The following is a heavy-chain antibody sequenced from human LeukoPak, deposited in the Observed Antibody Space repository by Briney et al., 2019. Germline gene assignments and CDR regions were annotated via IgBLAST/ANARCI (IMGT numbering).Heavy chain of an antibody. CDR2: IYSGGST. CDR1: GCTVSSNY. D-gene: IGHD3-22*01. V-gene: IGHV3-66*04. CDR3: ARLVVIKAFDI. J-gene: IGHJ3*02. Sequence: GGSLRLSCAVSGCTVSSNYMSWVRQAPGKGLEWVSVIYSGGSTYYADSVKGRFTISRDNSKNTLYLQMNSLRAEDTAVYYCARLVVIKAFDIWGPGTMVSVSS.